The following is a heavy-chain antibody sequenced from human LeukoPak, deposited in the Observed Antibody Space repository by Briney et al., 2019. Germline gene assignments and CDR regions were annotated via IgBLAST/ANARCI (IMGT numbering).Heavy chain of an antibody. CDR2: INPSGGST. Sequence: GASVKVSCKASGYTFTSYYMHWVRQAPGQGLEWMGIINPSGGSTSYAQKFQGRVTMARDTSTSTVYMELSSLRSEDTAVYYCARDQSYDILTRGPNYYMDVWGKGTTVTISS. D-gene: IGHD3-9*01. J-gene: IGHJ6*03. V-gene: IGHV1-46*01. CDR1: GYTFTSYY. CDR3: ARDQSYDILTRGPNYYMDV.